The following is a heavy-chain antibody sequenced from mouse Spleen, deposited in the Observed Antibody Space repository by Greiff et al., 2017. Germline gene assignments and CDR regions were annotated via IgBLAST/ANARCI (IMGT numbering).Heavy chain of an antibody. Sequence: EVHLVESGGGLVKLGGSLKLSCAASGFTFSSYAMSWVRQTPEKRLEWVATISSGGGNTYYPDSVKGRFTISRDNAKNTLYLQMSSLKSEDTAMYYCARLGTKTWFAYWGQGTLVTVSA. CDR3: ARLGTKTWFAY. CDR1: GFTFSSYA. V-gene: IGHV5-9-3*01. J-gene: IGHJ3*01. D-gene: IGHD4-1*01. CDR2: ISSGGGNT.